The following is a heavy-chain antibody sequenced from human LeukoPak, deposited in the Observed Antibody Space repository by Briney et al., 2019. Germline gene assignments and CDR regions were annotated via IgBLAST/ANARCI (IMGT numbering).Heavy chain of an antibody. V-gene: IGHV3-23*01. CDR1: GFTFSSYA. CDR2: ISGSGGSP. D-gene: IGHD1-1*01. Sequence: PGGSLRLSCAASGFTFSSYAMSWVRQAPGKGLEYVSVISGSGGSPHYRDSVKGRFTISRDNSKNTLYLQMNSLRVEDTAVYYCAKDGTTTITFDYWGQGTLVTVSS. J-gene: IGHJ4*02. CDR3: AKDGTTTITFDY.